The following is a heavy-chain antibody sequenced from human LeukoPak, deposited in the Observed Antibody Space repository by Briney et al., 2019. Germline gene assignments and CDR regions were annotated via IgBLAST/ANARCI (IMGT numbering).Heavy chain of an antibody. CDR3: ARARCSSTSCYYYYYYYMDV. V-gene: IGHV4-34*01. Sequence: SSETLSLTCAVYGGSFSGYYWSWLRQPPGKGLEWIGEINHSGSTNYNPSLKSRVTISVDTSKNQFSLKLSSVTAADTAVYYCARARCSSTSCYYYYYYYMDVWGKGTTVTISS. D-gene: IGHD2-2*01. J-gene: IGHJ6*03. CDR2: INHSGST. CDR1: GGSFSGYY.